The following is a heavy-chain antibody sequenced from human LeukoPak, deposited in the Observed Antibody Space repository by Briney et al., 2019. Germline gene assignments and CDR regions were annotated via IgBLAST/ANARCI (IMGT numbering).Heavy chain of an antibody. Sequence: PGGSLRLSCAASGFTLSSYWMSWVRQAPGKGLERVANINQDGSEKYYVDSVKGRFTISRDNAKNSLYLQMNSLRAEDTAVYYCARESFQSVTTYFDYWGQGTLVTVSS. CDR3: ARESFQSVTTYFDY. CDR2: INQDGSEK. J-gene: IGHJ4*02. D-gene: IGHD4-17*01. V-gene: IGHV3-7*01. CDR1: GFTLSSYW.